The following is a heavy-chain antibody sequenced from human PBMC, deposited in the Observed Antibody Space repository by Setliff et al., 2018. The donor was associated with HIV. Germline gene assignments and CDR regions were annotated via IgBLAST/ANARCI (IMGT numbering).Heavy chain of an antibody. D-gene: IGHD4-4*01. J-gene: IGHJ4*02. V-gene: IGHV1-2*06. CDR2: INPNSGGT. Sequence: ASVKVSCKVSGYSVTELSTHWVRQAPGKGLEWMGRINPNSGGTNYAQKFQGRVTMTRDTSISTAYMELSRLRSDDTAVYYCARANSNYPIDYWGQGTLVTVSS. CDR1: GYSVTELS. CDR3: ARANSNYPIDY.